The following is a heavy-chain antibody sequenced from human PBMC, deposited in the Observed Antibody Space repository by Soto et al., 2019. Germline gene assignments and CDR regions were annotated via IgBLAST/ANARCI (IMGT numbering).Heavy chain of an antibody. V-gene: IGHV1-69*13. D-gene: IGHD1-26*01. J-gene: IGHJ3*02. CDR3: ARRGSDTDDAFDI. CDR1: GGTFSSYA. CDR2: IIPIFGTA. Sequence: SVKVSCKASGGTFSSYAISWVRQAPGQGLEWMGGIIPIFGTANYAQKFQGRVTITADESTSTAYMELSSLRSEDTALYYCARRGSDTDDAFDIWGQGTMVTVSS.